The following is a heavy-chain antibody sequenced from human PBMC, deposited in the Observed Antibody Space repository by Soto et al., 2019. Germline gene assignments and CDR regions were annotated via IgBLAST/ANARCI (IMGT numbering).Heavy chain of an antibody. D-gene: IGHD3-10*01. V-gene: IGHV4-59*01. CDR2: IYYSGST. Sequence: PSETLSLTCTVSGGSISSYYWSWIRQPPGKGLEWIGYIYYSGSTNYSPSLKSRVTISVDTSKNQFSLKLSSVTAADTAVYYCAREGRGDAFDIWGQGTMVTVSS. CDR3: AREGRGDAFDI. J-gene: IGHJ3*02. CDR1: GGSISSYY.